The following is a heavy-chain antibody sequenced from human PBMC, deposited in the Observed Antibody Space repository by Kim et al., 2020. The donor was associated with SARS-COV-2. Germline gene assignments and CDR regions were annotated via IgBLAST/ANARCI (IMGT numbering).Heavy chain of an antibody. Sequence: YADAVMGRFTVSRDNAKNLLYLQMNSLRDEDTAMYYCARDLGAAGASSFDIWGPGTMVTVSS. D-gene: IGHD6-13*01. V-gene: IGHV3-48*02. CDR3: ARDLGAAGASSFDI. J-gene: IGHJ3*02.